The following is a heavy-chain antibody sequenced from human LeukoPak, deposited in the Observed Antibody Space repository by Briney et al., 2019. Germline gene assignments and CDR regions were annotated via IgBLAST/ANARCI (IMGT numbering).Heavy chain of an antibody. CDR2: ISSSGSAI. CDR3: ARDYNFDY. Sequence: GRSLRLSCAASEFTFSSYGMHWVRQAPGKGLEWISYISSSGSAIYCADSVKGRFTISRDNAKNSLYLQMNSLRAEDTAVYYCARDYNFDYWGQGTLVTVSS. CDR1: EFTFSSYG. J-gene: IGHJ4*02. V-gene: IGHV3-48*04.